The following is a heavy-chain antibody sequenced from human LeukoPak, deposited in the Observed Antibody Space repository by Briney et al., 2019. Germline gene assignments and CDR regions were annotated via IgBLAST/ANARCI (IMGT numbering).Heavy chain of an antibody. CDR2: INHSGST. D-gene: IGHD6-6*01. CDR3: ARSSSSGPRFGD. J-gene: IGHJ4*02. V-gene: IGHV4-34*01. Sequence: PSETLSLTCAVYGGSFSGYYWSWIRQPPGKGLEWIGEINHSGSTNYNPSLKSRVTISVDTSKNQFSLKLSSVTAADTAVYYCARSSSSGPRFGDWGQGTLVTVSS. CDR1: GGSFSGYY.